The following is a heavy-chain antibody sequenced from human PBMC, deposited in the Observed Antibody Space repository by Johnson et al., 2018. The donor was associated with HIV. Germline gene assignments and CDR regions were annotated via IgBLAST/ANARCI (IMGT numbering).Heavy chain of an antibody. CDR2: ISYDGSNK. D-gene: IGHD6-6*01. V-gene: IGHV3-30*04. Sequence: QVQLVESGGGVVQPGRSLRLSCAASGFTFSSYAMHWVRQAPGKGLEWVAVISYDGSNKYYADSVKGRFTISRDNSKNTLYLQMNSLRAEDTAVYYCARDILEYSSSVPDAFDIWCQGTMVTVSS. CDR1: GFTFSSYA. CDR3: ARDILEYSSSVPDAFDI. J-gene: IGHJ3*02.